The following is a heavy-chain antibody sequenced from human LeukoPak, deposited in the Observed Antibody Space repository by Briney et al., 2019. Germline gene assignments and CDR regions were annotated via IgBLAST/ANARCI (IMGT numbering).Heavy chain of an antibody. CDR2: LIPIYGSA. CDR3: AGFFYDNSGDAFDI. V-gene: IGHV1-69*01. CDR1: GGSFTFTSHA. J-gene: IGHJ3*02. D-gene: IGHD3-22*01. Sequence: SVKVSCKASGGSFTFTSHAISWVRQAPGQGLEWMGGLIPIYGSANYAQKFQGRVTITSDESTRTVYMELSSLRPEDSAVHYCAGFFYDNSGDAFDIWGQGTMATVSS.